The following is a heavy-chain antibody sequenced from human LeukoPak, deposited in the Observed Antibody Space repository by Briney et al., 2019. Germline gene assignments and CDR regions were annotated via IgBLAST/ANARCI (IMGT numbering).Heavy chain of an antibody. J-gene: IGHJ4*02. D-gene: IGHD5-24*01. Sequence: GGSLRLSCAASGFTFSSYAMSWVRQAPGKGLEWVSGVSGSGSRTYYADSVKGRFTISRDNSKNTLYLQMNSLRAEDTAVYYCAKSPVEMATIVDYWGQGTLVTVSS. CDR3: AKSPVEMATIVDY. V-gene: IGHV3-23*01. CDR1: GFTFSSYA. CDR2: VSGSGSRT.